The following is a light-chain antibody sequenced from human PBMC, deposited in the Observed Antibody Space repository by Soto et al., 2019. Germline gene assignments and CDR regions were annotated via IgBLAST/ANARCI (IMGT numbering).Light chain of an antibody. V-gene: IGKV2-24*01. CDR1: QSLVHNDGNTY. Sequence: DIVMTQTPLSSPVTLGQAASLSCSSSQSLVHNDGNTYLSWFQQRPGQPQRLLIYKVSDRFSGVPDRFSGSGAGTDFTLTISDLQPDDFPTYYCQKYQSDTWTFGQGTKVDIK. J-gene: IGKJ1*01. CDR2: KVS. CDR3: QKYQSDTWT.